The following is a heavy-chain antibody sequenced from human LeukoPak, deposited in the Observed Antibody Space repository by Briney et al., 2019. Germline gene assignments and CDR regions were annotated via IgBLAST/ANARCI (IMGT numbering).Heavy chain of an antibody. CDR2: ISGSGGST. CDR1: GFTFSSHA. V-gene: IGHV3-23*01. Sequence: PGGSLRLSCAASGFTFSSHAMSWVRQAPGKGLEWVSGISGSGGSTYYADSVKGRFTISRDNSKNTLYFQMNSLRAEDTAVYYCATAYYYDSRGYDPVDYWGQGTLVTVSS. D-gene: IGHD3-22*01. CDR3: ATAYYYDSRGYDPVDY. J-gene: IGHJ4*02.